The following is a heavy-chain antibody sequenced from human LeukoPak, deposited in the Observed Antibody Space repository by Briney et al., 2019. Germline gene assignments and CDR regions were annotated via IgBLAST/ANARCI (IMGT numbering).Heavy chain of an antibody. Sequence: GASVKVSCKASGGTFSSYAISWVRQAPGQGLEWMGGIIPIFGTANYAQKFQGRVTITTDESTSTAYMELSSLRSEDTAVYYCARERGLYYYDSSGPGGAFDIWGQGTMVTVSS. D-gene: IGHD3-22*01. CDR1: GGTFSSYA. CDR2: IIPIFGTA. V-gene: IGHV1-69*05. CDR3: ARERGLYYYDSSGPGGAFDI. J-gene: IGHJ3*02.